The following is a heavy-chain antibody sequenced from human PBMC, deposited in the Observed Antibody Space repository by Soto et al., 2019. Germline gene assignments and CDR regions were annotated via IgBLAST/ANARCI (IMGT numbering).Heavy chain of an antibody. Sequence: ASVKVSCKASGYTFSGFYMHWVRQAPGQGLEWMGWINPNSGGTKSAEKFQGRVTMTRDTSISTAYMELSRLTSDDTAVYYCASAAVTGTAGLDFWGQGTQGTVSS. CDR3: ASAAVTGTAGLDF. V-gene: IGHV1-2*02. CDR2: INPNSGGT. D-gene: IGHD6-19*01. J-gene: IGHJ4*02. CDR1: GYTFSGFY.